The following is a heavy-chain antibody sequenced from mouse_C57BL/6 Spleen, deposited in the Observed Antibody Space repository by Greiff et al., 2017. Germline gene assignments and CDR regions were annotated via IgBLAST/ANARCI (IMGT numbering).Heavy chain of an antibody. J-gene: IGHJ2*01. CDR2: IHPNSGST. CDR1: GYTFTSYW. V-gene: IGHV1-64*01. Sequence: QVQLQQPGAELVTPGASVKLSCKASGYTFTSYWMHWVKQRPGQGLEWIGMIHPNSGSTNYNEKFKSKATLPVDKSSSTAYMQLSSLTSEDSAVYYCARGSGGPFFGYWGQGTTLTVSS. CDR3: ARGSGGPFFGY.